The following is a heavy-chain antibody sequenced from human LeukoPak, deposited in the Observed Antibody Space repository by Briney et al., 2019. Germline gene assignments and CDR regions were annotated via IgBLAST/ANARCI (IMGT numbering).Heavy chain of an antibody. D-gene: IGHD2-2*02. J-gene: IGHJ3*02. Sequence: ASVKVSCKASGYTFTSYYMHWVRQAPGQGPEWMGIINPSGGSTSYAQKFQGRVTMTRDTSTSTVYMELSSLRSEDTAVYYCAREDCSSTSCYTTNDAFDIWGQGTMVTVSS. V-gene: IGHV1-46*01. CDR2: INPSGGST. CDR3: AREDCSSTSCYTTNDAFDI. CDR1: GYTFTSYY.